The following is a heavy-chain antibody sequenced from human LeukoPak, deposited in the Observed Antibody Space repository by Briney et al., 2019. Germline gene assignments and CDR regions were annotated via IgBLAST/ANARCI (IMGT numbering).Heavy chain of an antibody. CDR3: ARAEDAVGTGDYVY. D-gene: IGHD7-27*01. J-gene: IGHJ4*02. CDR1: GGTFSSYA. Sequence: GASVKVSCKASGGTFSSYAICWVRQAPGQGLEWMGGIIPIFGTANYAQKFQGRVTITADESTSTAYMELSSLRSEGTAVYYCARAEDAVGTGDYVYWGQGTLVTVSS. V-gene: IGHV1-69*13. CDR2: IIPIFGTA.